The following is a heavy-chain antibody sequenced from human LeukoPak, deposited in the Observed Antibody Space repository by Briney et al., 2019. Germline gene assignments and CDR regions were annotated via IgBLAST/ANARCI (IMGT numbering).Heavy chain of an antibody. CDR2: INPSGGST. D-gene: IGHD5-18*01. CDR1: GYTFTSYY. V-gene: IGHV1-46*01. Sequence: ASVKVSCKASGYTFTSYYMHWVRQAPGQGLEWMGIINPSGGSTSYAQKFQGRVTMTRDTSTSTVYMELSSLRSEDTAVYYCARGTDTADGGRYYYYGMDVWGQGTTVTVSS. J-gene: IGHJ6*02. CDR3: ARGTDTADGGRYYYYGMDV.